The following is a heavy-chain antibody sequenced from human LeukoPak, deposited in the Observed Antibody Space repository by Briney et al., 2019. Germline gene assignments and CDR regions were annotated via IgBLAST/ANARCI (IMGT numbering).Heavy chain of an antibody. CDR3: ARDHGVIGTRGGRIYGVDV. J-gene: IGHJ6*02. CDR1: GYTFTSYY. D-gene: IGHD3-10*01. V-gene: IGHV1-46*01. CDR2: INPRGGSA. Sequence: ASVKVSCKTSGYTFTSYYIHWVRQAPGQGLEWMGIINPRGGSASSAQKFQGRVTITADESTSTVYMELSSLRSEDTAVYYCARDHGVIGTRGGRIYGVDVWGQGTTVTVSS.